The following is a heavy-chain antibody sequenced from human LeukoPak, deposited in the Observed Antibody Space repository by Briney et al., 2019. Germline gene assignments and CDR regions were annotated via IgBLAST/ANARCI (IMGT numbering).Heavy chain of an antibody. J-gene: IGHJ4*02. V-gene: IGHV3-7*05. Sequence: GGSLRLSCAASGFTFSRYSMNWVRQAPGKGLEWVANIKQDGSEKYYVDSVKGRFTISRDNAKNSLYLQMNSLRAEDTAVYYCARDRYCTGWRGQGTLVTVSS. CDR2: IKQDGSEK. CDR1: GFTFSRYS. CDR3: ARDRYCTGW. D-gene: IGHD2-8*02.